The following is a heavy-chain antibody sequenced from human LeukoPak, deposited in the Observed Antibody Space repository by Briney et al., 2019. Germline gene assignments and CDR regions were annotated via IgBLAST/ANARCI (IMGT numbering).Heavy chain of an antibody. Sequence: WETLSLTRAVYGGSFSGYYWSWIRQPPGKGLEWIGEINHSGSTNYNPSLKSRVTISVDTSKNQFSLKVSSVTAADTAVYYCATMGPTRLFDYCGQGTLVTVSS. D-gene: IGHD2-8*01. V-gene: IGHV4-34*01. J-gene: IGHJ4*02. CDR2: INHSGST. CDR3: ATMGPTRLFDY. CDR1: GGSFSGYY.